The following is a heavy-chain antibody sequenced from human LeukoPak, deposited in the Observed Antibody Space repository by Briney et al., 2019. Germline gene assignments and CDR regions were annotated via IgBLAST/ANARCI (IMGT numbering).Heavy chain of an antibody. D-gene: IGHD4-11*01. CDR2: ISSSSSYI. V-gene: IGHV3-21*01. Sequence: PGGSLRLSCAASGFTFSSYSMNWVRQAPGKGLEWVSSISSSSSYIYYADSVKGRFTISRDNAKNSLYLQMNSLRAEDTAVYYCARGLRYSTVGSKEAVFDYWGQGTLVTVSS. J-gene: IGHJ4*02. CDR1: GFTFSSYS. CDR3: ARGLRYSTVGSKEAVFDY.